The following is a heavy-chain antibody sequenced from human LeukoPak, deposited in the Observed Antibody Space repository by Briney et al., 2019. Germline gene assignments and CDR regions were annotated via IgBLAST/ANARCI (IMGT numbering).Heavy chain of an antibody. CDR3: AKVRPPYSYGCFGY. CDR1: GFTLSSYA. Sequence: GGSLRLSCAASGFTLSSYAMSWVRQAPGKGLEWVSGISGSGDSTYYADSVKGRFTISRDNSKNTLYLQMNSLRAEDTAVYYCAKVRPPYSYGCFGYWGQGTLVTVSS. CDR2: ISGSGDST. V-gene: IGHV3-23*01. D-gene: IGHD5-18*01. J-gene: IGHJ4*02.